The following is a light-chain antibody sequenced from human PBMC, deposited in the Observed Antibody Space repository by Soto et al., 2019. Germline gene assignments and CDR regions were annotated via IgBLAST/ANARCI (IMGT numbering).Light chain of an antibody. CDR1: NSDVGIYDF. CDR2: EVS. V-gene: IGLV2-14*01. Sequence: ALTQPASVSGTPGQSITISCTGSNSDVGIYDFVSWYQHHPGRAPKLIVSEVSHRPSGVSNRFSGSKSGNTASLTISGLQSEDEADYYCISYTTDDVRYVVGTGTKVT. CDR3: ISYTTDDVRYV. J-gene: IGLJ1*01.